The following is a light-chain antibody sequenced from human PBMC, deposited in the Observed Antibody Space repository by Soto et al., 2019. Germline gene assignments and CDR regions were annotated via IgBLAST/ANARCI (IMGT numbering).Light chain of an antibody. Sequence: DIQMTQSPSSLSASVGDRVTITCRASQSFSSHLNWYRQKPGKAPKLLIYAASSLQSGVPSRFSGSGSGTDFTLTISSLQPEDFATYYCQQSYSTPLTFGGGTKVEIK. CDR1: QSFSSH. J-gene: IGKJ4*01. CDR3: QQSYSTPLT. CDR2: AAS. V-gene: IGKV1-39*01.